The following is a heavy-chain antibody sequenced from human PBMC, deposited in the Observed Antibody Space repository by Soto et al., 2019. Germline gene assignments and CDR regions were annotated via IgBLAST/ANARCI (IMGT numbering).Heavy chain of an antibody. J-gene: IGHJ6*03. CDR3: ARHSILGYCSSTSCYANYYYYYYMDV. CDR1: GGSISSYY. CDR2: IYYSGST. D-gene: IGHD2-2*01. V-gene: IGHV4-59*08. Sequence: SETLSLTCTVSGGSISSYYWSWIRQPPGKGLEWIGYIYYSGSTNYNPSLKSRVTISVDTSKNQFSLKLSSVTAADTAVYYCARHSILGYCSSTSCYANYYYYYYMDVWGKGTTVTVSS.